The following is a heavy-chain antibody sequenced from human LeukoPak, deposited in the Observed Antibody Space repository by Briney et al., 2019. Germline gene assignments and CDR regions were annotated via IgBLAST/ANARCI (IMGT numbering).Heavy chain of an antibody. Sequence: GGSLRLSCAASGFTFSSYGMSWVRQAPRKGLEWVSAISGSGGSTYYADSVKGRFTISRDNSKNTLYLQMNSLRAEDTAVYYCAGAYSSSWYYFDYWGQGTLVTVSS. D-gene: IGHD6-13*01. CDR2: ISGSGGST. J-gene: IGHJ4*02. CDR1: GFTFSSYG. CDR3: AGAYSSSWYYFDY. V-gene: IGHV3-23*01.